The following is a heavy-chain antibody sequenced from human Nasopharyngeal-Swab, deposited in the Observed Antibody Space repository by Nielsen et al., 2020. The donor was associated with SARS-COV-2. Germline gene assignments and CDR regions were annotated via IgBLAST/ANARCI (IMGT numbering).Heavy chain of an antibody. CDR1: GFIFSDHY. CDR2: INSASNYI. Sequence: GESLKISCAASGFIFSDHYMDWVRQAPGKGLEWVSSINSASNYIFYADSVKGRFTISRDNAYNAVYLQMNGLRAEDTAVYYCARDVGTDVATTDSDAFDIWGQGTMVTVSS. CDR3: ARDVGTDVATTDSDAFDI. D-gene: IGHD5-12*01. V-gene: IGHV3-21*01. J-gene: IGHJ3*02.